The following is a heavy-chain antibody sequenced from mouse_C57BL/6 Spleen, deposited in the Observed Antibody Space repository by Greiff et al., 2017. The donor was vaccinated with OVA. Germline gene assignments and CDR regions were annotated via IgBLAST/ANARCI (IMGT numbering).Heavy chain of an antibody. J-gene: IGHJ4*01. V-gene: IGHV1-69*01. CDR2: IDPSDSYT. CDR1: GYTFTSYW. Sequence: QVQLQQPGAELVMPGASVKLSCKASGYTFTSYWMHWVKQRPGQGLEWIGEIDPSDSYTNYNQKFKGKSTLTVDKSSSTAYMQLSSLTSEDSAVYYCATYGSSDYAMDYWGQGTSVTVSS. D-gene: IGHD1-1*01. CDR3: ATYGSSDYAMDY.